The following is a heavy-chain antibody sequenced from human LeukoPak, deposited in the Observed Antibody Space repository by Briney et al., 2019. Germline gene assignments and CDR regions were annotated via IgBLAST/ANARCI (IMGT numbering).Heavy chain of an antibody. CDR3: AKDRYCSSTSCLNWFDP. J-gene: IGHJ5*02. D-gene: IGHD2-2*01. CDR2: ISGSGGST. V-gene: IGHV3-23*01. CDR1: GFTFSSYA. Sequence: GGSLRLSCAASGFTFSSYAMSWVRQAPGKGLEWVSAISGSGGSTYYADFVKGRFTISRDNSKNTLYLQMNSLRAEDTAVYYCAKDRYCSSTSCLNWFDPWGQGTLVTVSS.